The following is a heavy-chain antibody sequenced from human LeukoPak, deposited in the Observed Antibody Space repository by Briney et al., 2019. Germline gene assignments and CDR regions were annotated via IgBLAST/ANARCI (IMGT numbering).Heavy chain of an antibody. CDR2: INSDGKST. J-gene: IGHJ4*02. CDR1: GLTFSNYW. CDR3: ARAGYEYYFDY. Sequence: GGSLRLSCAASGLTFSNYWMHWVRQAPGKGLVWVSRINSDGKSTTYADSVKGRFTISRDNAKNSLYLQMNSLRAEDTAVYYCARAGYEYYFDYWGQGTLVTVSS. V-gene: IGHV3-74*03. D-gene: IGHD5-12*01.